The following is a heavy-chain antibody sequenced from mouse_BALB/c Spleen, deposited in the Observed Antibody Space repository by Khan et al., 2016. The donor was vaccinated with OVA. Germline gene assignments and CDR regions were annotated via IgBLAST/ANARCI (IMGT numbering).Heavy chain of an antibody. V-gene: IGHV14-3*02. D-gene: IGHD1-1*02. CDR2: IDPANGNT. CDR3: ARGGWSYTMDY. CDR1: GFNIEDTY. J-gene: IGHJ4*01. Sequence: VQLKESGAELVKPGASVKLSCTASGFNIEDTYIHWVMQRPEQGLEWIGRIDPANGNTKYDPKFQGKATITADTSSNTAYLQLSSLTSEDTAVYYCARGGWSYTMDYWGQGTSVTFSS.